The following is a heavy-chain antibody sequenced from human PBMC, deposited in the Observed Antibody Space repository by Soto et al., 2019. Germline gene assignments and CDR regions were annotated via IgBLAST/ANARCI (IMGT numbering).Heavy chain of an antibody. CDR3: ARASGCCSGGSCGRSYFDY. CDR1: GDSVSSNSAA. D-gene: IGHD2-15*01. V-gene: IGHV6-1*01. CDR2: TYYRSKWYN. J-gene: IGHJ4*02. Sequence: SQTLSLTCAISGDSVSSNSAAWNWIRQSPSRGLEWLGRTYYRSKWYNDYAVSVKSRITINPDTSKNQFSLQLNSVTPEDTAVYYCARASGCCSGGSCGRSYFDYWGQGTLVTVSS.